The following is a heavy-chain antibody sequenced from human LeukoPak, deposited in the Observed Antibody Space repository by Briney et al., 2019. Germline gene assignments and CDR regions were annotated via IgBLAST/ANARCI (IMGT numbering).Heavy chain of an antibody. J-gene: IGHJ4*02. V-gene: IGHV1-2*02. CDR1: GYTFTGYY. CDR2: INLNSGGT. Sequence: ASVKVSCKASGYTFTGYYMHWVRQAPGQGLEWMGWINLNSGGTNYAQKFQGRVTMTRDTSISTAYMELSRLRSDDTAVYYCARDRVTVETSFFDYWGQGTLVTVSS. CDR3: ARDRVTVETSFFDY. D-gene: IGHD4-23*01.